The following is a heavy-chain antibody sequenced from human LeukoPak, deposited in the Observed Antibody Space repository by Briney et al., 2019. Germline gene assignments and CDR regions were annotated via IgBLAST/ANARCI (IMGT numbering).Heavy chain of an antibody. V-gene: IGHV1-69*06. Sequence: ASVKVSCKASGGTFSSYAISWVRQAPGQGLEWMGGIIPIFGTANYAQKFQGRVTITADKSTSTAYMELSSLRSEDTAVYYCARGWDNWKKYYYYYYMDVWGKGTTVTVSS. D-gene: IGHD1-20*01. J-gene: IGHJ6*03. CDR2: IIPIFGTA. CDR3: ARGWDNWKKYYYYYYMDV. CDR1: GGTFSSYA.